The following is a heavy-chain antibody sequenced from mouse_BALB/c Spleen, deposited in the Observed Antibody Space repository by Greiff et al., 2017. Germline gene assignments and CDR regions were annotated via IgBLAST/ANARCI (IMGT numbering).Heavy chain of an antibody. CDR2: ISSGGSYT. J-gene: IGHJ4*01. V-gene: IGHV5-6-4*01. CDR3: TRDRDYYGSSYSAMDY. D-gene: IGHD1-1*01. Sequence: EVQRVESGGGLVKPGGSLKLSCAASGFTFSSYTMSWVRQTPEKRLEWVATISSGGSYTYYPDSVKGRFTISRDNAKNTLYLQMSSLKSEDTAMYYCTRDRDYYGSSYSAMDYWGQGTSVTVSS. CDR1: GFTFSSYT.